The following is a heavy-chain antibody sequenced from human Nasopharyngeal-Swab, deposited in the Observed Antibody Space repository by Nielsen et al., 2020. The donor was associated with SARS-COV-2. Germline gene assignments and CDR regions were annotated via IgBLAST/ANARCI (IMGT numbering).Heavy chain of an antibody. Sequence: WARQAPGQGLEWMGWVSPYNGDTNYAQDFQGRLTMTTDTSTNTAYMELRSLRSDDTAVDYCAREGSFLGYFDYWGQGTLVTVSS. V-gene: IGHV1-18*01. D-gene: IGHD3-3*01. CDR2: VSPYNGDT. CDR3: AREGSFLGYFDY. J-gene: IGHJ4*02.